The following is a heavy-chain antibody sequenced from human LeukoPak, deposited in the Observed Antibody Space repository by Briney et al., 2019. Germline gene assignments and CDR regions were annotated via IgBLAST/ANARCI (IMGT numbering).Heavy chain of an antibody. CDR2: IYASGST. J-gene: IGHJ5*02. CDR1: GGSISSGSYY. D-gene: IGHD3-10*01. CDR3: ARESVWFGELS. V-gene: IGHV4-61*02. Sequence: SETLSLTCTVSGGSISSGSYYWSWIRQPAGKGLKWIGRIYASGSTNYNPSLKSRVTISVDTSKNQFSLKLSSVTAADTAVYYCARESVWFGELSWGQGTLVTVSS.